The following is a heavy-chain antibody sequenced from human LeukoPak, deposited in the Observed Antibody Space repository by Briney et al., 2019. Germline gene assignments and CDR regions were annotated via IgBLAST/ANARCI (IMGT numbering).Heavy chain of an antibody. Sequence: PGGSLRLSCAASGFTFSSYGMHWVRQAPGKGLEWVAVIWYDGSNKYYADSVKGRFTISRDNSKNTLYLQMNSLRAEDTAVYYCARDKPPPYYYDSSGILDYWGQGTLVTVSS. J-gene: IGHJ4*02. CDR2: IWYDGSNK. D-gene: IGHD3-22*01. V-gene: IGHV3-33*01. CDR3: ARDKPPPYYYDSSGILDY. CDR1: GFTFSSYG.